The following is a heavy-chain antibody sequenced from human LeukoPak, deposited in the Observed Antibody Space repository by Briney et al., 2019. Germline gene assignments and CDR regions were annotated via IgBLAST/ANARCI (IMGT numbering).Heavy chain of an antibody. J-gene: IGHJ6*03. CDR3: ARDRITMVRGARSYYYYYMDV. V-gene: IGHV3-30*02. D-gene: IGHD3-10*01. Sequence: PGGSLRLSCAASGFTFSSYGMHWVRQAPGKGLEWVAFIRFDGSNKYYVDFVKGRFTISRDNFKNTLYLQMNSLRAEDTAVYYCARDRITMVRGARSYYYYYMDVWGKGTTVTVSS. CDR2: IRFDGSNK. CDR1: GFTFSSYG.